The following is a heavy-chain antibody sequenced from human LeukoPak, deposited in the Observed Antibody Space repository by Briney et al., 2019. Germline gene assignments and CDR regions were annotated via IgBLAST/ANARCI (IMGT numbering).Heavy chain of an antibody. J-gene: IGHJ4*02. CDR3: VRGAPFDY. D-gene: IGHD1-26*01. CDR2: INSDGTST. Sequence: PGGSLRLSCAASGFTFTSYWMHWVRQAPGKGLVWVSRINSDGTSTNYADSVKGRFTISRDNAKNMLYLQMNSLRVDDTAVYYCVRGAPFDYWGQGTRVTVSS. CDR1: GFTFTSYW. V-gene: IGHV3-74*01.